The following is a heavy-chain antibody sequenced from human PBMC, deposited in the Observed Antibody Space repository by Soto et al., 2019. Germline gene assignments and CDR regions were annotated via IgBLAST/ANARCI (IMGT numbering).Heavy chain of an antibody. CDR2: VYSSGST. Sequence: QVQLEESGPGLVKASETLSLTCTVSGGSITNNYWSWIRQFPGKGLEWIGYVYSSGSTKHNPSLKSRVTISVDTAKNQFSLKLSSVTAADTAIYYCARHLSNYYYYYMDVWGKGTTVTVSS. V-gene: IGHV4-59*08. CDR1: GGSITNNY. CDR3: ARHLSNYYYYYMDV. D-gene: IGHD2-8*01. J-gene: IGHJ6*03.